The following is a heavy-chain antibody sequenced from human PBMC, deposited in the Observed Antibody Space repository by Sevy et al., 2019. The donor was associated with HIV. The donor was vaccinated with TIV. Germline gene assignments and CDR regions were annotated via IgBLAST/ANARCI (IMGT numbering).Heavy chain of an antibody. CDR1: GFSLNSYW. J-gene: IGHJ4*02. V-gene: IGHV3-7*01. Sequence: GGSLRLSCVASGFSLNSYWMLWVRQAPGKGLEWVANINQDGSVNNYADSVKGRFTISRDNARNLVSLQMNILRVEDTAVYYCVRAIATADSFWGQGTLVTVSS. CDR3: VRAIATADSF. D-gene: IGHD6-13*01. CDR2: INQDGSVN.